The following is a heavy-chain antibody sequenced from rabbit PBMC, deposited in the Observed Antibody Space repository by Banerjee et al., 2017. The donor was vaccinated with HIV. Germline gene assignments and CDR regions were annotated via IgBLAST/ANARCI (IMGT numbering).Heavy chain of an antibody. V-gene: IGHV1S43*01. J-gene: IGHJ4*01. CDR3: ARDGGYADYGYALNL. CDR2: IYTSSTGT. Sequence: QQQLEESGGGLVQPEGSLTLTCKASGLDFSSSYWICWVRQAPGKGLEWIGCIYTSSTGTWYASWVNGRFTISRSTSLNTVTLQMTSLTAADTATYFCARDGGYADYGYALNLWGQGTLVTVS. D-gene: IGHD6-1*01. CDR1: GLDFSSSYW.